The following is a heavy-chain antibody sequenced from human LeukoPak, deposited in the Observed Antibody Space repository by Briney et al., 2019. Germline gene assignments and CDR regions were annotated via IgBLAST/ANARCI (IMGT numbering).Heavy chain of an antibody. Sequence: GGSLRLSCAASGFTFSSYAMSWVRQAPGKGLEWVSAISGSGGSTYYADSVKGRFTISRDNSKNTLYLQMNSLRAEDTAVYYCAKAPYDSSVYYYWYSDLWGRGTLVTVSS. V-gene: IGHV3-23*01. D-gene: IGHD3-22*01. CDR2: ISGSGGST. CDR3: AKAPYDSSVYYYWYSDL. CDR1: GFTFSSYA. J-gene: IGHJ2*01.